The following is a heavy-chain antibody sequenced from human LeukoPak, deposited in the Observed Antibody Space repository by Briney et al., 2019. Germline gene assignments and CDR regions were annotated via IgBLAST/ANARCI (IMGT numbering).Heavy chain of an antibody. Sequence: GASVKVSCKASGYTFTNFGISWVRQVPGQGLEWMGWISASKGNTKSVQKFQGRVTMTTDTSTTTAYMELRRLRSDDTAVYFCARDPGELIVPTTFDYWGQGTLVTVSS. J-gene: IGHJ4*02. CDR3: ARDPGELIVPTTFDY. CDR2: ISASKGNT. V-gene: IGHV1-18*01. D-gene: IGHD5-12*01. CDR1: GYTFTNFG.